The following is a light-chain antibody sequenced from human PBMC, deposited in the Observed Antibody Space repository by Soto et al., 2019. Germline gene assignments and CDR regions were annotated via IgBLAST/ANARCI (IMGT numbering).Light chain of an antibody. CDR3: QNYNSYSEE. J-gene: IGKJ1*01. Sequence: DIQMTPSPSTLSASVLCTVTVTCRSSQSVIGWLAWYQQKPGTAPKVLIYHASNLQSGVPSRFSGSGSGTEFTLTISSLQPDDFAPYYCQNYNSYSEEFGQGTKGDIK. CDR1: QSVIGW. V-gene: IGKV1-5*01. CDR2: HAS.